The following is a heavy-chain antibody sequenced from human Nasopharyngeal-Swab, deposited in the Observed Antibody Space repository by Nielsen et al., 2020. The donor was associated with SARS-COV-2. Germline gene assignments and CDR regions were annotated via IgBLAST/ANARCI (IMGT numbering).Heavy chain of an antibody. Sequence: GGSLRLSCAASGFTFADYAMHWVRQAPGKGLEWVSGISWNSGSIGYADSVKGRFTISRDNAKNSLYLQMNSLRAEDTALYYCAKLGGYNFPNWYFDLWGRGTLVTVSS. D-gene: IGHD5-24*01. CDR2: ISWNSGSI. V-gene: IGHV3-9*01. CDR3: AKLGGYNFPNWYFDL. J-gene: IGHJ2*01. CDR1: GFTFADYA.